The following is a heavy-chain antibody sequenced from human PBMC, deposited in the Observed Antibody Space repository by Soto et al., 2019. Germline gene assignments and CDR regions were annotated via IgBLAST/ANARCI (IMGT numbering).Heavy chain of an antibody. J-gene: IGHJ4*02. CDR2: IKHDGSN. D-gene: IGHD2-15*01. V-gene: IGHV4-34*01. CDR1: GESFSGYY. Sequence: QVQLQQGGAGLLKPSETLSLTCAVYGESFSGYYWSWVRQPPVQGLEWIGEIKHDGSNNYNPSLKSRLTISINKYKNQFSLELRSVTAADTAVYYCARGSGYCSDGTCYPIFDYWGQGTLVAVSS. CDR3: ARGSGYCSDGTCYPIFDY.